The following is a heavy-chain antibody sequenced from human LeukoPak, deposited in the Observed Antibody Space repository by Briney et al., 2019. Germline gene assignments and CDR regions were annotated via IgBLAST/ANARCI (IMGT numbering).Heavy chain of an antibody. Sequence: ASVKVSCKASGYSFTSYGISWVRQAPGQGLEWMGWISAYNGNTNYAQKLQGRVTMTTDTSTSTAYMELSRLRSDDTAVYYCARGPGGVIPNQFDYWGQGTLVTVSS. V-gene: IGHV1-18*01. CDR2: ISAYNGNT. CDR1: GYSFTSYG. J-gene: IGHJ4*02. D-gene: IGHD3-16*02. CDR3: ARGPGGVIPNQFDY.